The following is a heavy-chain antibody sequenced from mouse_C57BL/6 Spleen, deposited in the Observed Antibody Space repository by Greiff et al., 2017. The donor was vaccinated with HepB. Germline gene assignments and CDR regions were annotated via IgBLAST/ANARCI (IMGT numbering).Heavy chain of an antibody. Sequence: QVQLQQPGAELVKPGASVKLSCKASGYTFTRYWMQWVKQRPGQGLEWIGEIDPSDSYTNYNQKFKGKATLTVDTSSSTAYMQLSSLTSEDSAVYYCARYGYYDYFDYWGQGTTLTVSS. J-gene: IGHJ2*01. D-gene: IGHD2-3*01. CDR1: GYTFTRYW. V-gene: IGHV1-50*01. CDR3: ARYGYYDYFDY. CDR2: IDPSDSYT.